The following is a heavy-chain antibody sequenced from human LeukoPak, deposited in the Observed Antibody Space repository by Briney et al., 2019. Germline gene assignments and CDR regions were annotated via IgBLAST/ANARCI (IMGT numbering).Heavy chain of an antibody. J-gene: IGHJ4*02. Sequence: PGGSLRLSCAASGFTFSSYEMNWVRQAPGKGLEWVSYISSSGSTIYYADSVKGRFTISRDNAKNSLYLQMNSLRAEDTAVYYCARDPFCDSSGHDYWGQGTLVTVSS. D-gene: IGHD3-22*01. CDR1: GFTFSSYE. V-gene: IGHV3-48*03. CDR2: ISSSGSTI. CDR3: ARDPFCDSSGHDY.